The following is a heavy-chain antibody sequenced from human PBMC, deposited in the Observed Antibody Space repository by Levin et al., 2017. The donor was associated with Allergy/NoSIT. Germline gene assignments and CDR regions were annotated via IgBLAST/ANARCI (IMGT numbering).Heavy chain of an antibody. CDR2: ISYDGNNK. CDR1: GFTFSSYA. V-gene: IGHV3-30-3*01. D-gene: IGHD3-22*01. Sequence: SGGSLRLSCAASGFTFSSYAMHWVRQAPGKGLEWVAVISYDGNNKYYADSVKGRFTISRDNSKNTLYLQMNSLRAEDTAVYYCARAPYDSSGYYYYWGQGTLVTVSS. CDR3: ARAPYDSSGYYYY. J-gene: IGHJ4*02.